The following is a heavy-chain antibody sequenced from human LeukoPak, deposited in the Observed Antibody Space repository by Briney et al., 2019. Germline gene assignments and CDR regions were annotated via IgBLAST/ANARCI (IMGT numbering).Heavy chain of an antibody. CDR1: GYTFTGYY. Sequence: ASVTVSCKASGYTFTGYYMHWVRQAPGQGLEWMGWINPNSGGTNYAQKFQGRVTMTRDTSISTAYMELSRLRSDDTAVYYCARDGKSGGTTLFYMDVWGKGTTVTVSS. V-gene: IGHV1-2*02. D-gene: IGHD4-11*01. CDR2: INPNSGGT. CDR3: ARDGKSGGTTLFYMDV. J-gene: IGHJ6*03.